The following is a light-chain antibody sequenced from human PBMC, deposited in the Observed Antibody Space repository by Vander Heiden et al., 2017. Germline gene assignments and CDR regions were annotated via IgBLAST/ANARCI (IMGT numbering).Light chain of an antibody. CDR1: SSDVGGYNY. V-gene: IGLV2-14*03. CDR3: TSYTSRTTWV. CDR2: DVS. Sequence: QSALTQPASVSGSPGQSITISCTGTSSDVGGYNYVSWYQQHPGKAPKVMIYDVSNRPSGVSNRFSGSKSGNTASLTISGLQAEDEADYYCTSYTSRTTWVFGGGTKLTGL. J-gene: IGLJ2*01.